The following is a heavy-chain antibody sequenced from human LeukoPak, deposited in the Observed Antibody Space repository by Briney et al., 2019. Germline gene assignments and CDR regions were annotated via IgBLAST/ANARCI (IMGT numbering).Heavy chain of an antibody. CDR1: GFTLSSYS. Sequence: GGSLRLSCAASGFTLSSYSMNWVRQASGKGLEWVSYISSSSSTIYYADSVKGRFTISRDNAKNSLYLQMNSLRAEDTAVYYCARPPTVDHVDHWGQGTLVTVSS. V-gene: IGHV3-48*01. CDR2: ISSSSSTI. J-gene: IGHJ4*02. CDR3: ARPPTVDHVDH. D-gene: IGHD4-23*01.